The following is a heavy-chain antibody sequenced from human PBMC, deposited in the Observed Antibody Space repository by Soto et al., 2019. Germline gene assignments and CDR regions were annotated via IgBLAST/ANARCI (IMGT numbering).Heavy chain of an antibody. CDR2: SSGSDGST. J-gene: IGHJ4*02. V-gene: IGHV3-23*01. D-gene: IGHD1-26*01. CDR3: ARGGGSSYSPVDY. Sequence: EVQLLESGGGLVQPGGSLRLSCAASGFTFSRYAMSWVRQAPGKGLEWVSVSSGSDGSTYYADSVKGRFTISRDNSKNTLYLQMNSLRAEDTALYYCARGGGSSYSPVDYWGQGTLVPVSS. CDR1: GFTFSRYA.